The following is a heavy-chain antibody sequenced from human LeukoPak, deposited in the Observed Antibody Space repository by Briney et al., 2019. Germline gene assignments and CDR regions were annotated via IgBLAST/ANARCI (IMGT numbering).Heavy chain of an antibody. Sequence: PSETLSLTCTVSGGSISSGDYYWSWIRQPPGKGLEWIGYIYYSGSTYYNPSLKSRVTISVDTSKNQFSLKLSSVTAADTAVYYCARTQGIAAAGTPLDYWGQGTPVTVSS. CDR1: GGSISSGDYY. D-gene: IGHD6-13*01. J-gene: IGHJ4*02. CDR2: IYYSGST. V-gene: IGHV4-30-4*08. CDR3: ARTQGIAAAGTPLDY.